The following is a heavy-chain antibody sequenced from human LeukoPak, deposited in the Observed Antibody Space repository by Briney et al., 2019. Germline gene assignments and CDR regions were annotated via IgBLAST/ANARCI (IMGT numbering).Heavy chain of an antibody. J-gene: IGHJ4*02. Sequence: SETLSLTCAVYGGSFSGYYWSWIRQPPGKGLEWIGEINHSGSTNYNPSLKSRVTISVDTSKNQFSLKLSSVTAADTAVYYCATAGGCSGGSCYSGRFDYWGQGTLVTVSS. CDR1: GGSFSGYY. D-gene: IGHD2-15*01. CDR3: ATAGGCSGGSCYSGRFDY. V-gene: IGHV4-34*01. CDR2: INHSGST.